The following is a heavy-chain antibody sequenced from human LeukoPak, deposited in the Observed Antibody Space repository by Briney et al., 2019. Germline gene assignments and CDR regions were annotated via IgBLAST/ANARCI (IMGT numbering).Heavy chain of an antibody. CDR1: GYSFTNYW. V-gene: IGHV5-51*01. J-gene: IGHJ4*02. D-gene: IGHD4/OR15-4a*01. CDR3: ARRMDGAKALDY. Sequence: GESLNISCRGSGYSFTNYWIAWVRQMPGKGLEWMGIIYPGDSKTRFSPSFQGQVTISADKTINTAYLQWGSLQASDTAIFYCARRMDGAKALDYWGQGTLVTVSS. CDR2: IYPGDSKT.